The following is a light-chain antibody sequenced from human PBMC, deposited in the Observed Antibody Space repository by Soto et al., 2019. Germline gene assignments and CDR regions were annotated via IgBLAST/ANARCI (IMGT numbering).Light chain of an antibody. V-gene: IGKV3-11*01. CDR2: DAS. J-gene: IGKJ4*01. CDR1: QSVSSY. Sequence: EIVLTQSPATLSWSPGERATLSCRASQSVSSYLAWYQQKPGQAPMLLIYDASNRATGIPARFSGSMSGTDFTLTISSLEAEDFAGYYCQQRSNWPTVGGGTKVEIK. CDR3: QQRSNWPT.